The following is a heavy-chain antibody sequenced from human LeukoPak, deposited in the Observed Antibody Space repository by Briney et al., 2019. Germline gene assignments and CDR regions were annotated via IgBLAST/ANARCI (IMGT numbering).Heavy chain of an antibody. D-gene: IGHD3-22*01. Sequence: GGSLRLSCAASGFTVSSNYMSWVRQAPGKGLEWVSVIYRGGSTYYADSVKGRFTISRDNSKNTLYLQMNSLRAEDTAVYYCARVGKAKTYYYDSSGYYLRASSYYFDYWGQGTLVTVSS. V-gene: IGHV3-53*01. CDR2: IYRGGST. CDR3: ARVGKAKTYYYDSSGYYLRASSYYFDY. J-gene: IGHJ4*02. CDR1: GFTVSSNY.